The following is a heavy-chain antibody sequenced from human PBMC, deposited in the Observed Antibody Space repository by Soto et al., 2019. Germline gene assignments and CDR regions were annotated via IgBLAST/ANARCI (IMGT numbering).Heavy chain of an antibody. J-gene: IGHJ4*02. CDR3: ARGPTAIRSYSSGWYWSFDS. Sequence: QVQLVESGGGVVQPGRSLRLSCAASGFTFSSYAMHWVRQAPGKGLEWVAVISYDGSNKYYADSVKGRFTISRDNSKNTLYLQMNSLRAEDTDVYYCARGPTAIRSYSSGWYWSFDSWGQGTLVTVSS. CDR1: GFTFSSYA. CDR2: ISYDGSNK. V-gene: IGHV3-30-3*01. D-gene: IGHD6-19*01.